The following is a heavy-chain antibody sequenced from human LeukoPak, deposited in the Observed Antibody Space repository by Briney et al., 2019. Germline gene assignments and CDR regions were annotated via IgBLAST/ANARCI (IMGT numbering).Heavy chain of an antibody. V-gene: IGHV4-34*01. J-gene: IGHJ4*02. D-gene: IGHD5-12*01. CDR1: GGSFSGYY. Sequence: SETLSLTCAVYGGSFSGYYWSWIRQPPGKGLEWIGEINHSGSTNYTPPPKSQVTISVNTSKNHFSLKLSSVTAADSAVYYCASSHSVVATILFDYWGQGTLVTVSS. CDR2: INHSGST. CDR3: ASSHSVVATILFDY.